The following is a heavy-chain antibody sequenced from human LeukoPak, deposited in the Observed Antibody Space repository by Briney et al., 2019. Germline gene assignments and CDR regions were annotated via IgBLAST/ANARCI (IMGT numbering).Heavy chain of an antibody. CDR2: IHYSGST. CDR3: ARITSSGWAFDY. J-gene: IGHJ4*02. Sequence: SETLSLTCTVSGGSISSYYWSWIRQPPGKGLEWIAYIHYSGSTQYNPSLRSRVTISVDTSKNQFSLKLSSVTAADTAVYYCARITSSGWAFDYWGQGTLVTVSS. V-gene: IGHV4-59*08. D-gene: IGHD6-19*01. CDR1: GGSISSYY.